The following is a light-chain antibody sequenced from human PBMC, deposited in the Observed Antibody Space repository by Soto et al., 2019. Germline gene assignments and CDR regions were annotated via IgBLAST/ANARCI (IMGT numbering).Light chain of an antibody. J-gene: IGKJ3*01. CDR1: ENVRTF. V-gene: IGKV3-11*01. CDR3: QHRRDSPPG. CDR2: GAS. Sequence: EVVLTQSPATLSLSPGERATLSCRASENVRTFVDWYQQKPGQAPRLLIHGASNRATGIPDRFSGSGSGTDFTLTISNLQPEDYALYFCQHRRDSPPGFGPGTRVEIK.